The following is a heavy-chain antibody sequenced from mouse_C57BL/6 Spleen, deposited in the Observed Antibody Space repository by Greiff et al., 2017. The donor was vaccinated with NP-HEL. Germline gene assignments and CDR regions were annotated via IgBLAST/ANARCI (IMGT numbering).Heavy chain of an antibody. D-gene: IGHD2-3*01. Sequence: VKLMESGAELARPGASVKLSCKASGYTFTSYGISWVKQRTGQGLEWIGEIYPRSGNTYYNEKFKGKATLTADKSSSTAYMELRSLTSEDSAVYFCARRRDDYGYFDVWGTGTTVTVSS. CDR1: GYTFTSYG. CDR2: IYPRSGNT. CDR3: ARRRDDYGYFDV. J-gene: IGHJ1*03. V-gene: IGHV1-81*01.